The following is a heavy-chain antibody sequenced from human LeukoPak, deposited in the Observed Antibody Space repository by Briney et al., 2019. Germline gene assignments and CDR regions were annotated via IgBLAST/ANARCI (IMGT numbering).Heavy chain of an antibody. CDR3: ARGGPPYYFYGMDV. J-gene: IGHJ6*02. Sequence: GASVTVSFTASGYTFTIYGISWVRQAHGQGQEWMGGINDYNVNTNYAQKLQRRVTMTTHTSTSTAYMELRSLRSDDTAVYYCARGGPPYYFYGMDVWGQGTTVTVSS. CDR2: INDYNVNT. V-gene: IGHV1-18*01. CDR1: GYTFTIYG. D-gene: IGHD3/OR15-3a*01.